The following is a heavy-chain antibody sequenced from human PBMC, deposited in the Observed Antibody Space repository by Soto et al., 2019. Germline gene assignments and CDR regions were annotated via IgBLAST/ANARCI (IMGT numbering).Heavy chain of an antibody. CDR2: IYYSGST. CDR3: ARAHCSSTSCYTGVFGY. CDR1: GGSINSYY. D-gene: IGHD2-2*02. J-gene: IGHJ4*02. Sequence: KTSETLSLTCTVSGGSINSYYWSWIRQPPGKGLEWIGYIYYSGSTNYNPALKSRVTISVDTSKKQFSLKVSSVTAADTAVYYCARAHCSSTSCYTGVFGYWGQGTLVTVSS. V-gene: IGHV4-59*01.